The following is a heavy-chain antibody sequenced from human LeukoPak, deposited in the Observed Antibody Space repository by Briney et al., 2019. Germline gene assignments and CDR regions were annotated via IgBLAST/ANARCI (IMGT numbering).Heavy chain of an antibody. Sequence: GGSLRLSCAASGFTFSSYSMNWVRQAPGKGLEWVSYISSSSSTIYYADSVKGRFTISRDNAKNSLYLQMNSLRAEDTAVYYCASLGYSYGDYFDYWGQGTLVTVSS. D-gene: IGHD5-18*01. CDR3: ASLGYSYGDYFDY. V-gene: IGHV3-48*01. J-gene: IGHJ4*02. CDR2: ISSSSSTI. CDR1: GFTFSSYS.